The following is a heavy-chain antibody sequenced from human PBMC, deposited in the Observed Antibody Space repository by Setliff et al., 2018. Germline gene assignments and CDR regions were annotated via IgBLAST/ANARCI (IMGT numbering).Heavy chain of an antibody. Sequence: SETLSLTCTVSGGSISTSSYWGWIRQAPGKGLEWLGEIDHSGSTNYNPSLKTRVTISVDTSKNQFSLTLSSVTAADTAVYYCARETTMTYYFYYMDVWGKGTTVTVSS. CDR2: IDHSGST. D-gene: IGHD4-17*01. J-gene: IGHJ6*03. CDR3: ARETTMTYYFYYMDV. CDR1: GGSISTSSY. V-gene: IGHV4-39*07.